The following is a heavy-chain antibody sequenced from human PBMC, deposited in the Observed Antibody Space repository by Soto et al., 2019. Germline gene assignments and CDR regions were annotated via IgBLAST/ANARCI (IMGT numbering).Heavy chain of an antibody. CDR1: GGSISSSSYY. D-gene: IGHD3-9*01. Sequence: PSETLSLTCTVSGGSISSSSYYWGWIRQPPGKGLDWIGSIYYSGSYNPYLKSRVTISVDTSRNQFSLKLSSVTAADTAVYYCARHPTNYDILTGYSPGFNWFDPWGQGTLVTVSS. CDR2: IYYSGS. V-gene: IGHV4-39*01. J-gene: IGHJ5*02. CDR3: ARHPTNYDILTGYSPGFNWFDP.